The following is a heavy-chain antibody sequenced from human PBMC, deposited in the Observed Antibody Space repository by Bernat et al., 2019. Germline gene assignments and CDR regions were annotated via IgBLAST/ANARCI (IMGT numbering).Heavy chain of an antibody. CDR1: GYSFTNYW. CDR3: ARHHRVLRPTDAFDI. V-gene: IGHV5-51*01. J-gene: IGHJ3*02. D-gene: IGHD2-15*01. Sequence: EVQLVQSGAEMKKPGGSLKISCKGSGYSFTNYWIGWVRQMPGKGLEWMGIIYPGDSDTRYSPSFQGHVTISADKSINTAYLQWSSLKASDTAMYYCARHHRVLRPTDAFDIWGQGTMVTVSS. CDR2: IYPGDSDT.